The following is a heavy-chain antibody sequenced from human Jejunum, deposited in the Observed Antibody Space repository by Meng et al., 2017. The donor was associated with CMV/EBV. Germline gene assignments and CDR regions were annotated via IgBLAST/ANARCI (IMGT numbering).Heavy chain of an antibody. CDR3: ARDWQKGMDV. CDR2: VYSSGSAT. CDR1: GFTFNTYA. V-gene: IGHV3-23*03. Sequence: CAASGFTFNTYAMNWVRQAPGEGLEWVSVVYSSGSATYYADSVRGRFTISRDNSKNTVFLQMNNLRVEDTGVYYCARDWQKGMDVWGQGTTVTVSS. J-gene: IGHJ6*02.